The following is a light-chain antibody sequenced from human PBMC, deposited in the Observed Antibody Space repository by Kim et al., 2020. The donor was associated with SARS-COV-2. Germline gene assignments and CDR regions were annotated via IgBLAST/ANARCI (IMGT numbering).Light chain of an antibody. CDR3: QSYDTSALWV. CDR1: SGSIAGTY. Sequence: NFMLTQPNSVSESPGKTVTISCTRDSGSIAGTYVQWYQQRPGGAPTTVIYENTQRRSGVPDRFSGSIDSSSNSASLTISGLKTEDEADYYCQSYDTSALWVFGGGTQLTVL. V-gene: IGLV6-57*03. J-gene: IGLJ3*02. CDR2: ENT.